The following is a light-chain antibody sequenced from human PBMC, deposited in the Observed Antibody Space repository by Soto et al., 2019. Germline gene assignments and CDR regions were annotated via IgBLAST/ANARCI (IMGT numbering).Light chain of an antibody. CDR1: SSDVGGYNY. V-gene: IGLV2-8*01. J-gene: IGLJ2*01. CDR3: NSYAGSNKKV. Sequence: QSALTQPPSASGSPGQSVTISCTGTSSDVGGYNYVSWYQQHPGKAPKLMIYEVTKRPSGVPDRFSGSKSGNTASLTVSGLQGEDEADYYCNSYAGSNKKVFGGGTKLTVL. CDR2: EVT.